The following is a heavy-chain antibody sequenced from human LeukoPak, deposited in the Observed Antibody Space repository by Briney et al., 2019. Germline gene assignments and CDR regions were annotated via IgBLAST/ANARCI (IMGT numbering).Heavy chain of an antibody. V-gene: IGHV3-73*01. J-gene: IGHJ4*02. D-gene: IGHD3-22*01. CDR1: GFTFSGSA. Sequence: RPGGSLRLSCAASGFTFSGSAMHWVRQASGKGLEWVGRIRSKANSYATAYAASVKGRFTISRDDSKNTAYLQMNSLKTEDTAVYYCTYYYDSSGYYSGPFDYWGQGTLVTVSS. CDR3: TYYYDSSGYYSGPFDY. CDR2: IRSKANSYAT.